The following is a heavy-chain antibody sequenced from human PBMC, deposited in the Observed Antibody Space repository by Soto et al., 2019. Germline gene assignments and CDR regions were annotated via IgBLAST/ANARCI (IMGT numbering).Heavy chain of an antibody. CDR2: IKSKTDGGTT. V-gene: IGHV3-15*07. J-gene: IGHJ4*02. D-gene: IGHD3-10*01. Sequence: GGSLRLSCAASGFTFSNAWMNWVRQAPGKGLEWVGRIKSKTDGGTTDYTAPVKGRFTISRDDSKKTLYLQMNSLKTEDTAVYYCLKLEGFGELPFDYWGQGTLVTVSS. CDR1: GFTFSNAW. CDR3: LKLEGFGELPFDY.